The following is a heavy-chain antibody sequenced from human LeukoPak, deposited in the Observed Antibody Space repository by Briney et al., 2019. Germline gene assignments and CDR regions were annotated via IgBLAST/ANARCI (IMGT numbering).Heavy chain of an antibody. CDR2: INPNSGGT. D-gene: IGHD5-24*01. J-gene: IGHJ3*02. V-gene: IGHV1-2*02. CDR1: GYTFTGYY. CDR3: ARDNSDDFDI. Sequence: GASVKVSCKASGYTFTGYYMHWVRQAPGQGLEWMGWINPNSGGTNYAQHFQGRVTMTRDTSITTAYMELSSLRSDDTAVYYCARDNSDDFDIWGQGTMVTVSS.